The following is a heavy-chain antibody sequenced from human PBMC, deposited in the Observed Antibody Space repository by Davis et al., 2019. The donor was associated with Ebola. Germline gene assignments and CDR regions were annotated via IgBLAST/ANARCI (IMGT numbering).Heavy chain of an antibody. Sequence: GESLKISCAASGFTFSSYAMPWVRPAPGKGLYWVAAIWYDGSNKYYADSVKGRFTISRDNSKNTLHLQMNSLRVEDTAIYYCAKDTSNVWFDVWGQGTMVTVSS. CDR3: AKDTSNVWFDV. CDR2: IWYDGSNK. J-gene: IGHJ3*01. V-gene: IGHV3-33*06. D-gene: IGHD6-19*01. CDR1: GFTFSSYA.